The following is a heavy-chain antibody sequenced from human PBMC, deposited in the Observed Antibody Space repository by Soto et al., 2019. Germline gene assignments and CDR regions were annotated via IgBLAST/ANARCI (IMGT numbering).Heavy chain of an antibody. D-gene: IGHD6-19*01. Sequence: ASVKVSCKASGGTFSSYTISWVRQAPGQGLEWMGRIIPILGIANYAQKFQGRVTITADKSTSTAYMELSSLRSEDTAVYYCARGHQYSSGWYAHWGQGTLVTVSS. CDR1: GGTFSSYT. CDR2: IIPILGIA. J-gene: IGHJ5*02. CDR3: ARGHQYSSGWYAH. V-gene: IGHV1-69*02.